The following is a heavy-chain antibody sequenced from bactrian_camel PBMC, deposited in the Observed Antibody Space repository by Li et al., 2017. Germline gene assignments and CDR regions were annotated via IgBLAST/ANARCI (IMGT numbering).Heavy chain of an antibody. V-gene: IGHV3S9*01. D-gene: IGHD2*01. J-gene: IGHJ6*01. CDR1: GFRFHEHA. Sequence: HVQLVESGGALVQPGGSLRLACVVSGFRFHEHAMAWVRQAPGKGLEWVSSISSDGRNTYYAASMKGRFAISRDNVKNTVYLQIDSLEPGDSALYYCATEWDCSGGYCYPTGFGYWGQGTQVTVS. CDR2: ISSDGRNT. CDR3: ATEWDCSGGYCYPTGFGY.